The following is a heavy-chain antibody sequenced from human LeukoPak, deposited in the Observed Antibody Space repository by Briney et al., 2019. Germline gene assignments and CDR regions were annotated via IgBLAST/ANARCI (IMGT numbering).Heavy chain of an antibody. CDR3: AKDRWEQWLGVSYYDYGMDV. J-gene: IGHJ6*04. D-gene: IGHD6-19*01. Sequence: GGSLRLSCAASGFTFSSCAMSWARQAPGKGLEWVSGISGGGGGTNYADSVKGRFTISRDNPKNTLYLEMNHLRVEDTAVYYCAKDRWEQWLGVSYYDYGMDVWGKGTTVTVSS. CDR2: ISGGGGGT. CDR1: GFTFSSCA. V-gene: IGHV3-23*01.